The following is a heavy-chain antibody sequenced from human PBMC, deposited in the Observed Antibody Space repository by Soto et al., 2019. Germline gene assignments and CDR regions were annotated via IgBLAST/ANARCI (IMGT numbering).Heavy chain of an antibody. CDR3: ARRVIHYDFWSGYSDY. V-gene: IGHV5-51*01. J-gene: IGHJ4*02. Sequence: GESLKISCKGSGYSFTSYWIGWVRQMPGKGLEWMGIIYPGDSDTRYSPSFQGQVTISADKSISTAYLQWSSLKASDTAMYYCARRVIHYDFWSGYSDYWGQGTLVTVSS. CDR2: IYPGDSDT. D-gene: IGHD3-3*01. CDR1: GYSFTSYW.